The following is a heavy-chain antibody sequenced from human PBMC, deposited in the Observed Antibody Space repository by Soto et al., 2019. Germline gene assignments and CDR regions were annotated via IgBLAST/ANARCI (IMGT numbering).Heavy chain of an antibody. Sequence: GRSLRLSCAASGFTFSSYSMNWVRQAPGKGLEWVSYISSSSSTIYYADSVKGRFTISRDNAKNSLYLQMNSLRDEDTAVYYCAREFTIFGVVIYYYYGMDVRGQGTTVTVSS. CDR2: ISSSSSTI. D-gene: IGHD3-3*01. CDR3: AREFTIFGVVIYYYYGMDV. CDR1: GFTFSSYS. V-gene: IGHV3-48*02. J-gene: IGHJ6*02.